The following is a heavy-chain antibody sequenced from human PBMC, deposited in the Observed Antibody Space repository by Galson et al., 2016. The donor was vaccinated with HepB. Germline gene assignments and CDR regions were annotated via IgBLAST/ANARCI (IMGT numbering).Heavy chain of an antibody. CDR2: ISVYNDNI. Sequence: SVKVSCKAAGYTFTSYGTSWVRQAPGQGLQWMGWISVYNDNIHYEESLQGRVTLTTDTSTSTAYMELRSLRSDDTAVYYCARGGVDRPFDYWGQGTLVIVSS. D-gene: IGHD6-6*01. CDR3: ARGGVDRPFDY. V-gene: IGHV1-18*01. J-gene: IGHJ4*02. CDR1: GYTFTSYG.